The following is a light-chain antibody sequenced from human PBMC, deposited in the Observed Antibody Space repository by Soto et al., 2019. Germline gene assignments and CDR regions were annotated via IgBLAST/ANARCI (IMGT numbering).Light chain of an antibody. V-gene: IGKV3-20*01. CDR2: GIS. CDR1: QSVSSSY. J-gene: IGKJ5*01. Sequence: EIFLTQSPDTLSLSPGERATLSCRASQSVSSSYLAWYQHKPGQAPRLLISGISRRAPGIPDRFSGDGSGTDFTLTISRLEPEDYAVYYCHQYDGSPITFGQGTRLEIK. CDR3: HQYDGSPIT.